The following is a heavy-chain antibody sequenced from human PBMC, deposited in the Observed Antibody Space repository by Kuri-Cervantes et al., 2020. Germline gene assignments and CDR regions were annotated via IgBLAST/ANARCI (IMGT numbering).Heavy chain of an antibody. J-gene: IGHJ6*03. D-gene: IGHD3-3*01. Sequence: SETLSLTCAVYGGSFSGYYWSWIRQPPGKGLEWIGEINHSGSTNYNPSLKSRVTISVDTSKNQFSLKLSSVTAADTAVYYCARNRRAILQSYYYYYMDVWGQGTLVTVSS. CDR1: GGSFSGYY. V-gene: IGHV4-34*01. CDR2: INHSGST. CDR3: ARNRRAILQSYYYYYMDV.